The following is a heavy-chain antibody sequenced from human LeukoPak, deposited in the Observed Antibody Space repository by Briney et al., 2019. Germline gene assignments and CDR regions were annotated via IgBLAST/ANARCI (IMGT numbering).Heavy chain of an antibody. Sequence: SETLSLTCAVYGGSFSGYYWSWIRQPPGKGLEWIGEINHSGSTNYNPSLKSRVTISVDTSKNQFSLKLSSVTAADTAVYYCARGPNYYDSSGYFGGRPYYYYYGMDVWGQGTTVTVSS. D-gene: IGHD3-22*01. J-gene: IGHJ6*02. CDR1: GGSFSGYY. CDR3: ARGPNYYDSSGYFGGRPYYYYYGMDV. V-gene: IGHV4-34*01. CDR2: INHSGST.